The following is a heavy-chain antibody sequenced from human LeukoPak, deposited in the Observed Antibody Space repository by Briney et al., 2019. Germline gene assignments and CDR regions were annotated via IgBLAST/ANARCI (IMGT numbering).Heavy chain of an antibody. J-gene: IGHJ4*02. CDR2: ISSSGTTI. D-gene: IGHD6-19*01. CDR1: GFTFSDYY. V-gene: IGHV3-11*01. CDR3: ARAQWLVAAVDY. Sequence: GGSLRLSCAASGFTFSDYYMSWIRQAPGKGLEWVSYISSSGTTIYYADSVKGRFTISRDNSKNTLYLQMNSLRAEDTAVYYCARAQWLVAAVDYWGQGTLVTVSS.